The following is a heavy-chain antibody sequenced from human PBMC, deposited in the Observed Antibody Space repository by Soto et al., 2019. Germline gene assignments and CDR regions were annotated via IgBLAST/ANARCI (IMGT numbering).Heavy chain of an antibody. D-gene: IGHD6-6*01. CDR3: STASRNEYQVAMDA. J-gene: IGHJ6*02. CDR2: IYSVGST. CDR1: GLSVSSSD. Sequence: PGGSLRLYCPASGLSVSSSDMSWVRQAPGLGLEWVSVIYSVGSTHDADSVKCRFTISRDNSKNTVHLQMNSLRVDDTAVYFCSTASRNEYQVAMDAGGQETTVTVSS. V-gene: IGHV3-53*01.